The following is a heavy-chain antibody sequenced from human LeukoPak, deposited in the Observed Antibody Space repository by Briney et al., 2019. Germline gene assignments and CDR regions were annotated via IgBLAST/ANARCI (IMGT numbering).Heavy chain of an antibody. D-gene: IGHD3-16*01. CDR1: GFTFSAYA. J-gene: IGHJ4*02. V-gene: IGHV3-23*05. CDR2: IGSDNKP. CDR3: AKRIGGVNSFDH. Sequence: PGGSLRLSCEASGFTFSAYAMTWVRQAPGKGLEWVSSIGSDNKPHYSESVKGRFIISRDNSKNTLYLQMNSLRAEDTAVYYCAKRIGGVNSFDHWGQGTLVTVSS.